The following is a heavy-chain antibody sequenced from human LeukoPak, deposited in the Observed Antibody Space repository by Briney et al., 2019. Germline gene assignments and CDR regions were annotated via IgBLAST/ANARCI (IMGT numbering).Heavy chain of an antibody. CDR1: GGTFSSYA. CDR2: IIPIFGTA. V-gene: IGHV1-69*05. Sequence: SVKVSCKASGGTFSSYAISWVRQAPGQGLEWMGRIIPIFGTANYAQKFQGRVTITTDESTSTAYMELSSLRSEDTAVYYCARDPVGYYYDSSGYYYVDWGQGTLVTVSS. CDR3: ARDPVGYYYDSSGYYYVD. D-gene: IGHD3-22*01. J-gene: IGHJ4*02.